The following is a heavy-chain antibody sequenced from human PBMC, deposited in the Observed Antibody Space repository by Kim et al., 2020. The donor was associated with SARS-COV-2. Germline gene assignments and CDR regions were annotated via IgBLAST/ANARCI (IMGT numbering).Heavy chain of an antibody. CDR2: IYWDDDK. Sequence: SGPTLVKPTQTLTLTCTFSGFSLSTSGVGVGWIRQPPGKALVWLALIYWDDDKRYSPSLKSRLTITKDTSKNQVVLTMTNMDPVDTATYYCAHSRRPGTHENYYYYYYGMDVWGQGTTVTVSS. D-gene: IGHD1-26*01. CDR1: GFSLSTSGVG. V-gene: IGHV2-5*02. J-gene: IGHJ6*02. CDR3: AHSRRPGTHENYYYYYYGMDV.